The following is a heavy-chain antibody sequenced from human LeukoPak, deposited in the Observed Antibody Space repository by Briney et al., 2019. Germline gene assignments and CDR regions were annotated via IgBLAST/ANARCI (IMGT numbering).Heavy chain of an antibody. CDR1: GGSISSYY. V-gene: IGHV4-59*01. Sequence: SETLSLTCTVSGGSISSYYWTWIRQPPGKGLEWIGYIYYSGTTYYNPSLKSRVTISLDTSKNKFSLNLTSVNVADTAVYYCARDSGSGETDYWGQGTLVTVSS. CDR2: IYYSGTT. J-gene: IGHJ4*02. D-gene: IGHD3-10*01. CDR3: ARDSGSGETDY.